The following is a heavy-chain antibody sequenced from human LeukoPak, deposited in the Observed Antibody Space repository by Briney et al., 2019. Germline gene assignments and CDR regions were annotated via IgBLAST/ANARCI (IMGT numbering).Heavy chain of an antibody. D-gene: IGHD6-6*01. V-gene: IGHV1-46*01. CDR2: INPSGGST. CDR1: GYTFTSYY. CDR3: ARAGEGIAARHRGPKY. Sequence: ASVKVSCKASGYTFTSYYMHWVRQAPGQGLEWMGIINPSGGSTSYAQKFQGRVTMTRDTSTSTVYMELSSLRSEDTAVYYCARAGEGIAARHRGPKYWGQGTLVTVSS. J-gene: IGHJ4*02.